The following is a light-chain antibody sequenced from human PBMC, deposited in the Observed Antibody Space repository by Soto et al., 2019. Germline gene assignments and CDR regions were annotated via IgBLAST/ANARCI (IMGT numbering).Light chain of an antibody. V-gene: IGLV1-51*01. CDR3: GTWDNSLYDLV. CDR2: DND. Sequence: QSVLTQPPSVSAAPGQKVTISCSGSSSNIGYNYVSWYQSLPGTAPKLLIYDNDKQPSGIPDRFSGSKSGTSATLGITGLQNGDEAAYYCGTWDNSLYDLVLGGGPKLTVL. J-gene: IGLJ3*02. CDR1: SSNIGYNY.